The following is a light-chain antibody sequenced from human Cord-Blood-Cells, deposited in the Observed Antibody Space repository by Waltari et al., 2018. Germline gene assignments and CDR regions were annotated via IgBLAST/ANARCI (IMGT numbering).Light chain of an antibody. Sequence: QSALTQPASVSGSPGQSINISCTGTSSDVGCYNLVSSYQQHPGKAPKLMIYEGSKRPSGVSNLFSGSKSGNTASLTISGLQAEDEADYYCCSYAGSSTVVFGGGTKLTVL. CDR2: EGS. V-gene: IGLV2-23*01. CDR3: CSYAGSSTVV. J-gene: IGLJ2*01. CDR1: SSDVGCYNL.